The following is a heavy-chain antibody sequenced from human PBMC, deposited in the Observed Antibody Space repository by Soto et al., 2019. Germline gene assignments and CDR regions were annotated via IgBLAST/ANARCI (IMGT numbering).Heavy chain of an antibody. V-gene: IGHV4-34*01. Sequence: PSETLSLTCALYGGSFSDYCWSWIRQSPGKGLEWIGEINHSGNTNYNPSLKSRVTISVDTSKNQFSLSLTSVTAADTAVYFCARIGEHWLDLWIDPWGQGTLVTSP. D-gene: IGHD6-19*01. CDR3: ARIGEHWLDLWIDP. CDR1: GGSFSDYC. CDR2: INHSGNT. J-gene: IGHJ5*02.